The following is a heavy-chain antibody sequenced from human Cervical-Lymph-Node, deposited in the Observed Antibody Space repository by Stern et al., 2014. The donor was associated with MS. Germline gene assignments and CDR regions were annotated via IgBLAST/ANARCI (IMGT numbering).Heavy chain of an antibody. V-gene: IGHV1-46*01. D-gene: IGHD1-1*01. CDR3: ARVLSLATSDS. J-gene: IGHJ4*02. CDR2: VNPSGGKT. CDR1: GYTFTTYY. Sequence: DQLVESGAEIRKPGASVKISCEASGYTFTTYYMHWVRQAPGQGLEWVALVNPSGGKTTYAQRFQGRVTVTGDTSTSTVYMELTGLRSEDTAVYYCARVLSLATSDSWGQGTLVIVSS.